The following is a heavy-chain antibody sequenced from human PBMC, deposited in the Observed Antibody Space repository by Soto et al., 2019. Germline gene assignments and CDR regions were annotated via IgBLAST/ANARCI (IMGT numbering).Heavy chain of an antibody. J-gene: IGHJ4*01. D-gene: IGHD6-19*01. CDR3: AGGLYRSGFGHY. Sequence: PGPSLXISCKRSRYSFTSYLIGWVRQMPGKGLEWMAIIYPGDSDTRYSPSFQGQVTISAHKSLSTAYLQWSRLKASDPPMYYGAGGLYRSGFGHYWGQGTLVAVCS. CDR2: IYPGDSDT. V-gene: IGHV5-51*01. CDR1: RYSFTSYL.